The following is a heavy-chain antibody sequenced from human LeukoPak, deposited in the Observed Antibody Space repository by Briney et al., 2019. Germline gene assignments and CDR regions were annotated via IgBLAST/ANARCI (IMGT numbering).Heavy chain of an antibody. J-gene: IGHJ4*02. V-gene: IGHV4-34*01. D-gene: IGHD3-10*01. Sequence: SETLSLTCTVSGGSISGYYWSWIRQPPGKGLEWIGEINHSGSTNYNPSLKSRVTISVDTSKNQFSLKLSSVTAADTAVYYCARGSLPRAHYYGSGSYLYYFDYWGQGTLVTVSS. CDR3: ARGSLPRAHYYGSGSYLYYFDY. CDR1: GGSISGYY. CDR2: INHSGST.